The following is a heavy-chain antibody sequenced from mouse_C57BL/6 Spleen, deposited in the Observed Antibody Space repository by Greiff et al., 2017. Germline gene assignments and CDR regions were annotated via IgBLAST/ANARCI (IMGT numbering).Heavy chain of an antibody. CDR2: IYPSNGGT. CDR3: ARGDGYLFAW. J-gene: IGHJ3*01. CDR1: GYTFTSYW. V-gene: IGHV1-53*01. D-gene: IGHD2-3*01. Sequence: VQLQQPGPELVKPGASVKLSCKASGYTFTSYWMNWVKQRPGQGLEWLGNIYPSNGGTHYNEKFKSKATLTVDKSSSTAYMQLSSLTSEDSAVYYCARGDGYLFAWWGRGTLITVSA.